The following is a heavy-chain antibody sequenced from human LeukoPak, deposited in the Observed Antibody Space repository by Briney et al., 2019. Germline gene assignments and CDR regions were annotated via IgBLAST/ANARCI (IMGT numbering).Heavy chain of an antibody. CDR1: GFTFSSYA. Sequence: GGSLRLSCAASGFTFSSYAMSWVRQAPGKGLEWVSGVGNTAGSTFYADSVKGRFTISRDNSKNTLYLQMNSLRVEDTAVYYCATKFIVVSGIAFDNWGQGTLVTVSS. CDR3: ATKFIVVSGIAFDN. V-gene: IGHV3-23*01. J-gene: IGHJ4*02. D-gene: IGHD6-19*01. CDR2: VGNTAGST.